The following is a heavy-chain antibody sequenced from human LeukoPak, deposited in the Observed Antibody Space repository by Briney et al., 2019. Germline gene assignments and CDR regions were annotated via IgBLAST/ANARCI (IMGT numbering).Heavy chain of an antibody. CDR2: MNPNSGNT. D-gene: IGHD6-13*01. CDR3: ARGPGYSSSWYYYYYGMDV. CDR1: GGTFSSYA. V-gene: IGHV1-8*02. Sequence: ASVKVSCKASGGTFSSYAISWVRQAPGQGLEWMGWMNPNSGNTGYAQKFQGRVTMTRNTSISTAYMELSSLRSEDTAVYYCARGPGYSSSWYYYYYGMDVWGQGTTVTVSS. J-gene: IGHJ6*02.